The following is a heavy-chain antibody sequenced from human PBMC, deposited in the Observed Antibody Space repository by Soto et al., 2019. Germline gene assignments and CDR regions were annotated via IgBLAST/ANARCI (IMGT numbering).Heavy chain of an antibody. CDR2: IWYDGSNK. J-gene: IGHJ4*02. V-gene: IGHV3-33*01. Sequence: QVQLVESGGGVVQPGRSLRLSCAASGFTFSSYGMHWVRQAPGKGLEWVAVIWYDGSNKYYADSVKGRFTISRDNSENSLYLQMNSLRAEDTAVYYCARMMGLAAAGTFVQSNDYWGQGTLVTVSS. CDR1: GFTFSSYG. D-gene: IGHD6-13*01. CDR3: ARMMGLAAAGTFVQSNDY.